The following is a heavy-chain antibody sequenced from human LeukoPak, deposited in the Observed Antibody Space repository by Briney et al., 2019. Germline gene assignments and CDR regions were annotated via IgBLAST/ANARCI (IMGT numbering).Heavy chain of an antibody. J-gene: IGHJ3*02. V-gene: IGHV3-48*01. CDR2: ISSSSSTI. Sequence: GRSLRLSCAASGFTFSTYALHWVRQAPGKGLEWVSYISSSSSTIYYADSVKGRFTISRDNAKNSLYLQMNSLRAEDTAVYYCARLAVAGLGGVRAFDIWGQGTMVTVSS. D-gene: IGHD6-19*01. CDR1: GFTFSTYA. CDR3: ARLAVAGLGGVRAFDI.